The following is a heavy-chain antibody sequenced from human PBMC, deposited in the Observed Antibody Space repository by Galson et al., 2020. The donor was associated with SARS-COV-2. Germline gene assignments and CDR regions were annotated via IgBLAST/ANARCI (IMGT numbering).Heavy chain of an antibody. D-gene: IGHD5-18*01. CDR2: ISYDGSNK. Sequence: GGSLRLSCAASGFTFSSYAMHWVRQAPGKGLEWVAVISYDGSNKYYADSVKGRFTISRDNSKNTLYLQMNSLRAEDTAVYYCARSKTGGYSYGFDYWGQGTLVTVSS. CDR3: ARSKTGGYSYGFDY. CDR1: GFTFSSYA. J-gene: IGHJ4*02. V-gene: IGHV3-30-3*01.